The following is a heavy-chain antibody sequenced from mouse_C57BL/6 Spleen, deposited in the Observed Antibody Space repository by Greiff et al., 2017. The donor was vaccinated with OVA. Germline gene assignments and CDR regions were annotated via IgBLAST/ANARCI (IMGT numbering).Heavy chain of an antibody. J-gene: IGHJ4*01. CDR3: ATTVVGPPYAMDY. V-gene: IGHV1-39*01. Sequence: VQLQQSGPELVKPGASVKISCKASGYSFTDYNMNWVKQSNGKSLEWIGVINPNYGTTSYNQKFKGKATLTVEQSSSTAYMQLNSLTSEDSAVYYCATTVVGPPYAMDYWGQGTSVTVSS. CDR1: GYSFTDYN. CDR2: INPNYGTT. D-gene: IGHD1-1*01.